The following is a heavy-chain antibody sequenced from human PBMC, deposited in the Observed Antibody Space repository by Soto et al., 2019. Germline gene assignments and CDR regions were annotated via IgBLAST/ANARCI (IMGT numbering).Heavy chain of an antibody. J-gene: IGHJ4*02. CDR3: AKWHTYYYDSRGFSGFDC. V-gene: IGHV3-23*01. CDR2: VSGGGETT. D-gene: IGHD3-22*01. CDR1: GLTFSSYA. Sequence: EVQLLESGGGLVQPGGSLRLSCAVSGLTFSSYAMTCVRQAPGKGLEWVSAVSGGGETTYYADSVKGRFTISRDNSRSTLYLQMNSLRAEDTAAYYCAKWHTYYYDSRGFSGFDCWGRGTLVTVSS.